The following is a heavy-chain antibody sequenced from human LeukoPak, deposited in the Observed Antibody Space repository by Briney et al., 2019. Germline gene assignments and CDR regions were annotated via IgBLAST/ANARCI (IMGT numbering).Heavy chain of an antibody. V-gene: IGHV1-2*02. CDR2: INPNSGDT. D-gene: IGHD4-17*01. CDR1: GYIFTSYY. J-gene: IGHJ6*03. CDR3: ARGRGGDYGDYYYYMDV. Sequence: ASVKVSCKASGYIFTSYYMHWVRQAPGQGLEGMGWINPNSGDTNYAQKFQGRVTMTRDTSISTAYMELSRLRSDDTAVYHCARGRGGDYGDYYYYMDVWGKGTTVTISS.